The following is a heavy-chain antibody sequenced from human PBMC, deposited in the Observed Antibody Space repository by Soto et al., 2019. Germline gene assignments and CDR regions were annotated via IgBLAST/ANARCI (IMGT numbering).Heavy chain of an antibody. CDR2: INPSGTFA. Sequence: QVQLVQSGAEVMKPGASVKVSCKSSGDTFTTHWMHWVRQAPGQGLEWMAVINPSGTFAFYAQEFPGILTLTRDTFSSTAYRELRRLSSDDTGVYYCGRDHSRDGGAWWIDPWGQGTLVTVSS. V-gene: IGHV1-46*03. CDR3: GRDHSRDGGAWWIDP. CDR1: GDTFTTHW. J-gene: IGHJ5*02. D-gene: IGHD3-10*01.